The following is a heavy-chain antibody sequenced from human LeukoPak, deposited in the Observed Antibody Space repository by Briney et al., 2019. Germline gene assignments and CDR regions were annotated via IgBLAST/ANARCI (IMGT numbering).Heavy chain of an antibody. CDR1: GFNVSSNY. Sequence: PGGSLRLSWAGSGFNVSSNYMNWVRQAPGKGVEWVGRFKSKTDGGTTDYAAPVKGRFTISRDDSKNTLYLQMNSLKSEDTAVYYCTTVVSGYYFESWGQGTLVTVSS. D-gene: IGHD3-22*01. V-gene: IGHV3-15*01. CDR3: TTVVSGYYFES. CDR2: FKSKTDGGTT. J-gene: IGHJ4*02.